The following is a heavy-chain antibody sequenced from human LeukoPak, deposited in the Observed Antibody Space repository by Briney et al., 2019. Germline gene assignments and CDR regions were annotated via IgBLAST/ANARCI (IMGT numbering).Heavy chain of an antibody. CDR2: ISASGGTT. V-gene: IGHV3-23*01. CDR3: AKGDSGSYSEYHFDY. Sequence: GGSLRLSCAASGFTFSSYAMSWVRQAPGKGLEWVSAISASGGTTYYADSVKGRFTISRDNSKNTLYLQMNSLRAEDTAVYYCAKGDSGSYSEYHFDYWGQGTLVTVSS. D-gene: IGHD1-26*01. CDR1: GFTFSSYA. J-gene: IGHJ4*02.